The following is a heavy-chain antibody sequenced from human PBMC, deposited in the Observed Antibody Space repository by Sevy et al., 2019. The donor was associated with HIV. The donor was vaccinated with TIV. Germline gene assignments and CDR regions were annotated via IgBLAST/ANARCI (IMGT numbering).Heavy chain of an antibody. CDR3: AKRVAGALAALDI. CDR1: GFTFRNYV. CDR2: ISDGGGTT. D-gene: IGHD3-10*01. J-gene: IGHJ3*02. Sequence: GGSPRLSCAASGFTFRNYVMNWVRQPPGKGLEWVSVISDGGGTTHYADSVKGRFTISRDDSKSTLYLQMNSLRVEDTAVYFCAKRVAGALAALDIWGQGTMVTVSS. V-gene: IGHV3-23*01.